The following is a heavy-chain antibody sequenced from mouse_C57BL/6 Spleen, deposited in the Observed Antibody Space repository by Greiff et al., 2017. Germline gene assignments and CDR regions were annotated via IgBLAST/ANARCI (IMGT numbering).Heavy chain of an antibody. J-gene: IGHJ2*01. CDR2: IYPRDGST. CDR1: GYTFTSYD. CDR3: ARSSYDYDGGNFDY. D-gene: IGHD2-4*01. Sequence: VQLVESGPELVKPGASVKLSCKASGYTFTSYDINWVKQRPGQGLEWIGWIYPRDGSTKYNEKFKGKATLTVDTSSSTAYMELHSLTSEDSAVYFCARSSYDYDGGNFDYWGQGTTLTVSS. V-gene: IGHV1-85*01.